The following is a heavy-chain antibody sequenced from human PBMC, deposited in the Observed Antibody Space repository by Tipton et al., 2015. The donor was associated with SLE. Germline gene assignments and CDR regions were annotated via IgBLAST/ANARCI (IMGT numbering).Heavy chain of an antibody. D-gene: IGHD3-22*01. CDR2: VFSSGTT. V-gene: IGHV4-31*03. J-gene: IGHJ4*02. Sequence: PGLVKPSETLSLTCSVSGGSINVMSNYWGWIRQSPGKGLEWIGYVFSSGTTYYNPSLQGRLSISLDTSKKQLSLKLSSVTSADTAVYYCARYYYDSSGVCLFDFWGQGTLVTVSS. CDR1: GGSINVMSNY. CDR3: ARYYYDSSGVCLFDF.